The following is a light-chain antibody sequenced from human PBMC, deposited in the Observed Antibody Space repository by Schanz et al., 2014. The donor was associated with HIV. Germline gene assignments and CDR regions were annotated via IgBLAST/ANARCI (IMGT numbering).Light chain of an antibody. CDR1: SSDVGSYNL. J-gene: IGLJ2*01. CDR2: EVS. Sequence: QSALTQPASVSGSPGQSITISCTGTSSDVGSYNLVSWYQQHPGKAPKLMIYEVSKRPSGVSDRFSGSKSGNTASLTISGLQAEDGADYYCSSYTTSNTLVVFGGGTKLTVL. CDR3: SSYTTSNTLVV. V-gene: IGLV2-14*02.